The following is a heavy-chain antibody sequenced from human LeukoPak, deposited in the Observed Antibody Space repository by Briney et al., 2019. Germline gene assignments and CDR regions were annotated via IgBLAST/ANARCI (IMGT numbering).Heavy chain of an antibody. CDR3: ARHGGSSIAAAGYYFDY. Sequence: GESLKISCKGSGYSFTSYWIGWVRQMPGKGLEWMGIIYPGDSDTRYSPSFQGQVTISADKSISTAYLQWSSLKASDTAMYYCARHGGSSIAAAGYYFDYWGQGTLVTVSS. J-gene: IGHJ4*02. V-gene: IGHV5-51*01. CDR1: GYSFTSYW. D-gene: IGHD6-13*01. CDR2: IYPGDSDT.